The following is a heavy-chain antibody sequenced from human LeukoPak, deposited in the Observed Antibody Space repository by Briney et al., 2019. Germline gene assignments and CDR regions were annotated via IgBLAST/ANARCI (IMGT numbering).Heavy chain of an antibody. CDR2: ISSSSYI. V-gene: IGHV3-21*01. CDR3: ARDARLSCSSTSCYPNFDY. CDR1: GFTFSSYS. D-gene: IGHD2-2*01. Sequence: GGSLRLSCAASGFTFSSYSMNWVRQAPGKGLEWVSSISSSSYIYYADSVKGRFTISRDNAKNSLYLQMNSLRAEDTAVYYCARDARLSCSSTSCYPNFDYWGQGTLVTVSS. J-gene: IGHJ4*02.